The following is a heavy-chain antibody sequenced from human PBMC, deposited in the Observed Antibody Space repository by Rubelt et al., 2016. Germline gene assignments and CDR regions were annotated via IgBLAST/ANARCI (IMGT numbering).Heavy chain of an antibody. CDR3: AREGDYNAFDI. CDR2: IKQDGSKK. V-gene: IGHV3-7*01. CDR1: GFTFSSYW. J-gene: IGHJ3*02. D-gene: IGHD4-17*01. Sequence: EVQLVQSGGGLVQPGGSLRLSCAASGFTFSSYWMSWVRQAPGKGLEWVANIKQDGSKKDYMDSVKGRFTISRDNAKNSLYLQSNSLRVEDTAVFYCAREGDYNAFDIWGQGTIVTVSS.